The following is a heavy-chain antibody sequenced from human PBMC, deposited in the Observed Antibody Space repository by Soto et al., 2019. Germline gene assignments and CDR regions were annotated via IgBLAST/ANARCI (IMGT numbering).Heavy chain of an antibody. J-gene: IGHJ5*02. V-gene: IGHV4-4*02. Sequence: PSETLSLTCAVSGGSISDTNWWTWVRQTPGKGLEWIGEIYHSGSPTYSPSLRGRATISVDKSNNQFSLRLRYVTAADTAFYYCARRVQANGVITQDNWLAPWGQGTRVTVSS. D-gene: IGHD3-10*01. CDR2: IYHSGSP. CDR3: ARRVQANGVITQDNWLAP. CDR1: GGSISDTNW.